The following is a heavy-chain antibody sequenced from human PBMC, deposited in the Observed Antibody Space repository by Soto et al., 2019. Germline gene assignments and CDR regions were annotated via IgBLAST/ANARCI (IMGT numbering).Heavy chain of an antibody. J-gene: IGHJ6*02. CDR2: IKSKTDGGTT. CDR1: GFTFSNAW. V-gene: IGHV3-15*01. CDR3: TTDSPFRRGTIFGVVYYGMDV. Sequence: PGGSLRLSCAASGFTFSNAWMSWVRQAPGEGLEWVGRIKSKTDGGTTDYAAPVKGRFTISRDDSKNTLYLQMNSLKTEDTAVYYCTTDSPFRRGTIFGVVYYGMDVWGQGTTVTVSS. D-gene: IGHD3-3*01.